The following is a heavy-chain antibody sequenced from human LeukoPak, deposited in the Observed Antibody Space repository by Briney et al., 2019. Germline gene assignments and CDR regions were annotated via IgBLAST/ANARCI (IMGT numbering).Heavy chain of an antibody. CDR1: GDSISDFY. CDR3: ARTPLGAHSDY. Sequence: PSETLSLTCTVSGDSISDFYWSWLRQTPGMGLQWIGYIYYSGTTYYNPSLKSRVTISIDTSKTRFSLNLSSVTAADTAVYYCARTPLGAHSDYWGQGTLVTVSS. V-gene: IGHV4-59*01. CDR2: IYYSGTT. J-gene: IGHJ4*02. D-gene: IGHD1-26*01.